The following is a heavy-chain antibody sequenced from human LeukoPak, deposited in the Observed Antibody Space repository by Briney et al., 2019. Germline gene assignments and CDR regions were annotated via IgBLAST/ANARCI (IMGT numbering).Heavy chain of an antibody. CDR3: ASVGGSSWYRLDYYYYGMDV. CDR1: GYTLTSYD. V-gene: IGHV1-8*01. J-gene: IGHJ6*02. CDR2: MNPNSGNT. D-gene: IGHD6-13*01. Sequence: ASVKVSCKASGYTLTSYDINWVRQATGQGLEWMGWMNPNSGNTGYAQKFQGRVTMTRNTSISTAYMELSSLRSEDTAVYYCASVGGSSWYRLDYYYYGMDVWGQGTTVTVSS.